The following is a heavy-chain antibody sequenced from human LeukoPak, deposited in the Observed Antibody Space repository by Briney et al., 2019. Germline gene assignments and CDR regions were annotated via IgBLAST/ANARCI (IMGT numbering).Heavy chain of an antibody. Sequence: GGSLRLSCAASGFSFSSYSMNWVRQAPGKGLEWLSYISSGSGTIYYADSVKGRFTISRDNAKSSLYLQMNSLRDEDTAVYYCARQTSYDSSGYPIDYWGQGTLVTVSS. CDR3: ARQTSYDSSGYPIDY. CDR2: ISSGSGTI. V-gene: IGHV3-48*02. CDR1: GFSFSSYS. J-gene: IGHJ4*02. D-gene: IGHD3-22*01.